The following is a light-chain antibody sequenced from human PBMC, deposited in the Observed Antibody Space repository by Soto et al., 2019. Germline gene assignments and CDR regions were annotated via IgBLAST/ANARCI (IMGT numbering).Light chain of an antibody. Sequence: EIVMTQSPVTLSASPGERATLSCRASQSVDSNLAWYQQKPGQAPRLLIYRASTRATGCPPRFSGSGSGTEFSLTISSLQSEDSAVYYCQQSNNWPSFTFGPGTKVDIK. V-gene: IGKV3-15*01. CDR2: RAS. J-gene: IGKJ3*01. CDR3: QQSNNWPSFT. CDR1: QSVDSN.